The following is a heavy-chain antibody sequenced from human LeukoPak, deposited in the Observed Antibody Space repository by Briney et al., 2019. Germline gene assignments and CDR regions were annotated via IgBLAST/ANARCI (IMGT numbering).Heavy chain of an antibody. D-gene: IGHD1-26*01. Sequence: GRSLRLSCAASGFTFSSYGMHWVRQAPGKGLEWVAVISYDGSNKYYADSVKGRFTISRDNSKNTLYLQMNSLRAEDTAVYYCAKDPKDMVGATDYWGQGTLVTVSS. CDR2: ISYDGSNK. CDR3: AKDPKDMVGATDY. J-gene: IGHJ4*02. CDR1: GFTFSSYG. V-gene: IGHV3-30*18.